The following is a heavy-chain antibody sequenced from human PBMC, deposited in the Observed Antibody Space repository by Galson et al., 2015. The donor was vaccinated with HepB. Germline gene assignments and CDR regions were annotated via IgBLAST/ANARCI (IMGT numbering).Heavy chain of an antibody. J-gene: IGHJ6*02. CDR1: GFTAADAW. V-gene: IGHV3-15*01. Sequence: SLRLSCAASGFTAADAWMSWVRQAPGKGLEWVGRVKRAADGGTTAYAALVQGRFTISRDFSKDTLYLQLNSLTVEDTAVYFCTREGFTYGHHAMDLWGQGTTVTVSS. D-gene: IGHD3-10*01. CDR3: TREGFTYGHHAMDL. CDR2: VKRAADGGTT.